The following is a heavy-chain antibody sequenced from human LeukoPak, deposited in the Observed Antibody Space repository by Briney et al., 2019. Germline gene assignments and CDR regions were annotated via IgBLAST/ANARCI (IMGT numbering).Heavy chain of an antibody. CDR1: GYTFTSYD. CDR3: ARGVWWPTLVNEGYFDY. Sequence: GASVKVSCKASGYTFTSYDINWVRQATGQGLEWMGWMNPNSGNTGYAQKFQGRVTITRNTSISTAYMELSSLRSEDTAVYYCARGVWWPTLVNEGYFDYWGQGTLVTVSS. V-gene: IGHV1-8*03. J-gene: IGHJ4*02. D-gene: IGHD4-23*01. CDR2: MNPNSGNT.